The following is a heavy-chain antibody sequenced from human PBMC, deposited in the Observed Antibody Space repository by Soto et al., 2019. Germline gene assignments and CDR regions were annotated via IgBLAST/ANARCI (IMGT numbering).Heavy chain of an antibody. CDR1: VYSISIGYY. CDR2: VYHSGST. CDR3: TRGHYGEFSYFDQ. Sequence: NPSETLSFTCAFSVYSISIGYYWGWIRQPPWKGLEWIGSVYHSGSTYYNPSRKSRVTISVDTSKDQFYLRLDSVTAADTAVYYCTRGHYGEFSYFDQWGEGTLVTAPQ. V-gene: IGHV4-38-2*01. D-gene: IGHD4-17*01. J-gene: IGHJ4*02.